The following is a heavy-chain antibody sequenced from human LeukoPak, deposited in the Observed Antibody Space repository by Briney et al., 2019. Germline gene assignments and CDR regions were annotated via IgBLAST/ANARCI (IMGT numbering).Heavy chain of an antibody. J-gene: IGHJ6*03. CDR3: ARDPWGYYDSSASMDV. CDR2: INPNSGGT. Sequence: GASVTVSCKASGYTFTGYYMHWVRQAPGQGLEWMGWINPNSGGTNYAQKFQGRVTMTRDTSISTAYMELSRLRSDDTAVYYCARDPWGYYDSSASMDVWGKGTTVTVSS. V-gene: IGHV1-2*02. D-gene: IGHD3-22*01. CDR1: GYTFTGYY.